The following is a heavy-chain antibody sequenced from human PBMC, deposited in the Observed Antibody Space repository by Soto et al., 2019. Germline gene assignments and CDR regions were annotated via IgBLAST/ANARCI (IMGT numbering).Heavy chain of an antibody. CDR2: IHYTGSR. CDR1: GASVNDYY. D-gene: IGHD3-16*01. V-gene: IGHV4-59*02. Sequence: SETLSLTCTVSGASVNDYYWNWVRQPLGKGLEWIGFIHYTGSRIFNPSLQSRVTMSVDVSQNQFSLRLTSVTAADTAIYYCARWGHPAVKAFDIWGQGTTATVSS. CDR3: ARWGHPAVKAFDI. J-gene: IGHJ3*02.